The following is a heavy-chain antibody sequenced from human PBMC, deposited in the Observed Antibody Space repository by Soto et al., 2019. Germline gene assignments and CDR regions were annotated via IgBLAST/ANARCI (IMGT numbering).Heavy chain of an antibody. CDR1: GYTFTSCY. D-gene: IGHD6-19*01. CDR3: ARDAVSGWYPDY. J-gene: IGHJ4*02. CDR2: INPSGGST. Sequence: GASVKVSCKASGYTFTSCYMHWVRQAPGQGLEWMGIINPSGGSTSYAQKFQGRVTMTRDTFTSTVYMELSSLRSEDTAVYYCARDAVSGWYPDYWGQGTLVTVSS. V-gene: IGHV1-46*01.